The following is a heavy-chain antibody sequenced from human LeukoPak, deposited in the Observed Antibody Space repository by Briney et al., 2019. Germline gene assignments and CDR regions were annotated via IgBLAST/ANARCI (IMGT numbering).Heavy chain of an antibody. Sequence: GSLRLSCAASGFTFSSYAMSWVRQAPGKGLEWVSAISGSGGSTYYADSVKGRFTISRDNSKNTLYLQMNSLKAEDTAVYYCAKTGYDSIGYAHYRGQGTLVTVSS. D-gene: IGHD3-22*01. J-gene: IGHJ4*02. CDR1: GFTFSSYA. CDR3: AKTGYDSIGYAHY. V-gene: IGHV3-23*01. CDR2: ISGSGGST.